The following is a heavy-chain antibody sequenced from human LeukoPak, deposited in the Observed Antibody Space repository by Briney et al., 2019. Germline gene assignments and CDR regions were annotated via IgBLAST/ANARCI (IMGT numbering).Heavy chain of an antibody. CDR2: IDPNSGGT. V-gene: IGHV1-2*04. D-gene: IGHD5-12*01. CDR3: ARVGGGYDPWGYFDY. CDR1: GYTFTGYY. Sequence: ASVKVSCKASGYTFTGYYMHWVRQAPGQGLEWMGWIDPNSGGTNYAQKFQGWVTMTRDTSISTAYMELSRLRSDDTAVYYCARVGGGYDPWGYFDYWGQGTLVTVSS. J-gene: IGHJ4*02.